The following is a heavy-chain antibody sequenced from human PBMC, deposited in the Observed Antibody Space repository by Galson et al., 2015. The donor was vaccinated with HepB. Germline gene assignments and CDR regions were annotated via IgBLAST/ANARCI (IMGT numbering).Heavy chain of an antibody. D-gene: IGHD2-15*01. J-gene: IGHJ6*02. CDR1: GDSVSSNSAA. Sequence: CAISGDSVSSNSAAWSRIRQSPSRGLEWLGRTYYRSKWNSDYAESVKSRMTINPDTSKNQFSLQLNSVTPEDTAVYYCARAVVPPYYQHGMDVWGQGTTVTVSS. V-gene: IGHV6-1*01. CDR2: TYYRSKWNS. CDR3: ARAVVPPYYQHGMDV.